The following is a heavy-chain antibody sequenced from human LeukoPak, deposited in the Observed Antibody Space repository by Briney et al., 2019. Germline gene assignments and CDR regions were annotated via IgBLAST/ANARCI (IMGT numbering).Heavy chain of an antibody. CDR3: TRDRSRAEDD. CDR2: INQGGSDK. Sequence: GGSLRLSCAASGFTFSGHWMSWVRQAPGKGLEWVANINQGGSDKYYVDSVKGRFTISRDNANNLLYLQTNSLRGEDTAVYYCTRDRSRAEDDWGQGTLVTVSS. V-gene: IGHV3-7*01. D-gene: IGHD1-14*01. CDR1: GFTFSGHW. J-gene: IGHJ4*02.